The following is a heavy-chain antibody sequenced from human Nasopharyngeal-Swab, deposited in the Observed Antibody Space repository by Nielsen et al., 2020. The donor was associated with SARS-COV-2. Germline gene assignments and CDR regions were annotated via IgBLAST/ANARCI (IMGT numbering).Heavy chain of an antibody. V-gene: IGHV3-11*01. CDR2: ISTSGSTI. CDR1: GFTFSDYY. Sequence: GEPLKISCTASGFTFSDYYMSWIRQAPGKGLEWVSYISTSGSTISFADSVKGRFTISRDNAKNSLYLQMNSLRAEDTAVYYCARPRGGWAFDIWGQGTMVTVS. D-gene: IGHD3-16*01. CDR3: ARPRGGWAFDI. J-gene: IGHJ3*02.